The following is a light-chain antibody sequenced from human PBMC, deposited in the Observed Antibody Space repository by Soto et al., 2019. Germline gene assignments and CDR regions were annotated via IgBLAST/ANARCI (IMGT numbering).Light chain of an antibody. CDR2: AAS. CDR1: QSISNS. Sequence: IQMTQSRSSLSASVGDRVTITCRASQSISNSLNWYQQKSGKAPKLLIYAASNLQSGVPSRFSGSGSGTDFTLTISSLQPEDFATYYCQHRATFGGGTKVGIK. CDR3: QHRAT. J-gene: IGKJ4*01. V-gene: IGKV1-39*01.